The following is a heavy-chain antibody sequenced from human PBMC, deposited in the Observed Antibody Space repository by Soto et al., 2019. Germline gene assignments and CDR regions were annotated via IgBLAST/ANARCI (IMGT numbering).Heavy chain of an antibody. CDR1: GYTFTSYD. Sequence: QVQLVQSGAEVKKPGASVKVSCKASGYTFTSYDINWVRQATGQGLEWMGWMNPNSGNTGYAQKFQGRVTMTRNTSIRTAYMELSSLRSEDTAVYYCARSGKMTRDSRGGYWGQGTLVTVSS. CDR2: MNPNSGNT. V-gene: IGHV1-8*01. J-gene: IGHJ4*02. CDR3: ARSGKMTRDSRGGY. D-gene: IGHD3-22*01.